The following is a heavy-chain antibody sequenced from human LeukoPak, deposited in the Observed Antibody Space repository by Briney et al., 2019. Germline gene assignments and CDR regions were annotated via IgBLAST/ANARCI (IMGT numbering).Heavy chain of an antibody. J-gene: IGHJ4*02. D-gene: IGHD1-26*01. CDR3: ARHLPWDGSYGDF. CDR2: IYHGDCDT. CDR1: GSSFTNYW. Sequence: GASLKISCKGPGSSFTNYWIGWVRQLPGKGLERRMIIYHGDCDTRYSPSFQGQVTISADKSISTAYLQWSSLKASDTAMYYCARHLPWDGSYGDFWGQGTLVTVSS. V-gene: IGHV5-51*01.